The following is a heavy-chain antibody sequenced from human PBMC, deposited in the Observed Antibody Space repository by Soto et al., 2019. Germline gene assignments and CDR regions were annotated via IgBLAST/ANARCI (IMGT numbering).Heavy chain of an antibody. J-gene: IGHJ3*02. D-gene: IGHD2-15*01. CDR2: IYSGGSP. Sequence: TGGSLRLSCAASGLIVSSNYMSWVRQAPGKGLEWVSIIYSGGSPYYAESVKGRFSISRDNSKNTLYLQMNSLRAEDTAVYYCARTAVDARYKDAFDIWGQGTLVTVSS. V-gene: IGHV3-53*01. CDR3: ARTAVDARYKDAFDI. CDR1: GLIVSSNY.